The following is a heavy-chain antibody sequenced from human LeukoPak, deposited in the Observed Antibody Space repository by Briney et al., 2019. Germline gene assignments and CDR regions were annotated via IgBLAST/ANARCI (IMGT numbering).Heavy chain of an antibody. Sequence: ASVKVSCKASGYTFTNYAVHWVRQAPGQRLECMGWINAGNGNTKYSQNFQGRVTITRDTSASTAYMELSSLRSEDTAAYYCARGRGSYSLDYWGQGTLVTVSS. J-gene: IGHJ4*02. CDR3: ARGRGSYSLDY. CDR1: GYTFTNYA. V-gene: IGHV1-3*01. D-gene: IGHD1-26*01. CDR2: INAGNGNT.